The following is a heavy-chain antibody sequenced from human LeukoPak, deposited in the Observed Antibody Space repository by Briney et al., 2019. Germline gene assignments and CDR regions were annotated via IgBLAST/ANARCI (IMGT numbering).Heavy chain of an antibody. J-gene: IGHJ5*02. V-gene: IGHV4-38-2*02. CDR2: IYHSGST. D-gene: IGHD2-2*01. Sequence: SETLSLTCTVSGYSINSGYYWGWIRQPPGKGLEWIGSIYHSGSTYYNPSLKGRVTISVDTSKNQFSLKLSSVTAADTAVYYCARWGTYASTSNWFDPWGQGTLVTVSS. CDR3: ARWGTYASTSNWFDP. CDR1: GYSINSGYY.